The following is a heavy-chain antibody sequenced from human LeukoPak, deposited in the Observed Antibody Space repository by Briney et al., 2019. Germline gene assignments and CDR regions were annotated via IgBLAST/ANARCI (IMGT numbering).Heavy chain of an antibody. J-gene: IGHJ4*02. Sequence: PGGSLRLSCAASGFTFSSYAMSWVRQAPGKGLEWVSAISGSGGSTYYADSVKGRFTISRDNSKNTLYLQMNSLRAEDTAVYYCARDRYYDSSVWWFDYWGQGTLVTVSS. CDR2: ISGSGGST. D-gene: IGHD3-22*01. CDR3: ARDRYYDSSVWWFDY. CDR1: GFTFSSYA. V-gene: IGHV3-23*01.